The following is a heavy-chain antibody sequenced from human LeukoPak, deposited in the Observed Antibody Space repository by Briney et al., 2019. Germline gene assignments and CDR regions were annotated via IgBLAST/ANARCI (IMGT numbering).Heavy chain of an antibody. J-gene: IGHJ4*02. V-gene: IGHV4-34*01. CDR3: ARVWMYSSGWLEY. CDR2: INHSGST. CDR1: GGSFSGYY. D-gene: IGHD6-19*01. Sequence: SETLSLTCAVYGGSFSGYYWSWIRQPPGKGLEWIGEINHSGSTNYNPSLKSRVTISVDTSKNQFSLKLSSVTAADTAVYYCARVWMYSSGWLEYWGQGTLVTVSS.